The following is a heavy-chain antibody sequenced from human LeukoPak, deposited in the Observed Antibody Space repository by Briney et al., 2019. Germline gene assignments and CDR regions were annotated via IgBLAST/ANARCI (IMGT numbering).Heavy chain of an antibody. V-gene: IGHV4-34*01. CDR1: GGFYSGYY. D-gene: IGHD4-11*01. Sequence: SEPLSLTCTVYGGFYSGYYWSWLRQPPGKGLEWIGQINHRESTNHNPPLKSRVTISQDTPQNQFSRTLSPVTAADTAVYYCARPTVTTPPPRRGSFDIWGQGTMVTVSS. CDR3: ARPTVTTPPPRRGSFDI. CDR2: INHREST. J-gene: IGHJ3*02.